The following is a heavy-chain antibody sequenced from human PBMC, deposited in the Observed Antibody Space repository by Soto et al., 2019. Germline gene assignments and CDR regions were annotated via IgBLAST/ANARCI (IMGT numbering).Heavy chain of an antibody. Sequence: QVLLVESGGGLVKPGGSLRLSCAASGIVFSDYMSWVRQAPGKGLEWLSYISGSGRTIYSADSVKGRFTISRDNATNSLYLQMNTVRTEDTAVYYCARLPFPWGWFDPWGQGTLVTVSS. D-gene: IGHD3-16*01. CDR2: ISGSGRTI. CDR3: ARLPFPWGWFDP. V-gene: IGHV3-11*01. J-gene: IGHJ5*02. CDR1: GIVFSDY.